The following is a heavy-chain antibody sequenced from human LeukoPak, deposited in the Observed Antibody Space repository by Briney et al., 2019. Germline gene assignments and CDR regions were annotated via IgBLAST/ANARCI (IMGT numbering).Heavy chain of an antibody. CDR2: ISAYNGNT. CDR3: ARDGRYSGYDGGFDY. D-gene: IGHD5-12*01. CDR1: GYTFTSYG. J-gene: IGHJ4*02. Sequence: GASVKVSCKASGYTFTSYGISWVRQAPGQGLEWMGWISAYNGNTNYAQKLQGRVTMTTDTSTSTAYMELRSLRSDDTAVYYCARDGRYSGYDGGFDYWGQGTLVTVSS. V-gene: IGHV1-18*01.